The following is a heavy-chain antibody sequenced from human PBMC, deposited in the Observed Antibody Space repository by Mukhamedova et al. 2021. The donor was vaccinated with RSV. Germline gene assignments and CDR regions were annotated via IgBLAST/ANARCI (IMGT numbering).Heavy chain of an antibody. D-gene: IGHD2-15*01. J-gene: IGHJ4*02. V-gene: IGHV3-7*01. CDR2: INQDGSET. CDR3: ARPGSYCSGGGSCFPFGY. Sequence: GLEWLANINQDGSETKYVDSVKGRFTISRDNAKNSLYLQMNNLRAEDSAVYYCARPGSYCSGGGSCFPFGYWVQGTLVTVSS.